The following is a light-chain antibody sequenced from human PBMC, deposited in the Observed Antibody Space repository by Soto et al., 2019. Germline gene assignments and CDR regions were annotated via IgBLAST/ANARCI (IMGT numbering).Light chain of an antibody. Sequence: QSALTQPASVSGSPGQSITISCTGTSSDVGGYNYVSWYQQHPGKAPKLMIYDVSNRPSGVSNRFSGSKSGNTDSLTISGLQAEDEDDYYCSSYTSSSTLVVFGGGTKLTVL. CDR2: DVS. CDR1: SSDVGGYNY. J-gene: IGLJ2*01. CDR3: SSYTSSSTLVV. V-gene: IGLV2-14*01.